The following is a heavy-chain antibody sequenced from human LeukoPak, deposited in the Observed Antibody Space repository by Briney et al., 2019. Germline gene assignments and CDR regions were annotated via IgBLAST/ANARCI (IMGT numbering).Heavy chain of an antibody. V-gene: IGHV4-4*07. D-gene: IGHD6-19*01. Sequence: SETLSLTCTVSGGSISSYYWSWIRQPAGKGLEWIGRIYTSGSTYYNPSLKSRVTMSVDTSKNQFSLKLSSVTAADTAVYYCARASEVSSGHYYYYGMDVWGQGTTVTVSS. CDR2: IYTSGST. CDR1: GGSISSYY. J-gene: IGHJ6*02. CDR3: ARASEVSSGHYYYYGMDV.